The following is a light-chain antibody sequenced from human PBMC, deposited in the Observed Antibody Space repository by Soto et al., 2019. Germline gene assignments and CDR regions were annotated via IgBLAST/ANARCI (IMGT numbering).Light chain of an antibody. J-gene: IGKJ1*01. CDR3: QQRSNWPWT. CDR2: DAS. CDR1: QSVSSY. V-gene: IGKV3-11*01. Sequence: ETVLTQSPATLSSSPGERATLSCRASQSVSSYLAWYQQKPGQAPRLLIFDASNRATGTPARSSGSGSGTDFTLTISSLEPEDFAVYYCQQRSNWPWTFGQGTKVDIK.